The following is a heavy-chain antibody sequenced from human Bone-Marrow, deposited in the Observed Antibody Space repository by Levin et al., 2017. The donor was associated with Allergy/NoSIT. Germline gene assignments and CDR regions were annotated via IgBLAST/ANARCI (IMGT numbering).Heavy chain of an antibody. CDR2: ISYNGST. CDR3: ARAPLGEYSYYGIDV. CDR1: GDSISTYY. J-gene: IGHJ6*02. V-gene: IGHV4-59*01. D-gene: IGHD2-21*01. Sequence: SETLSLTCTVSGDSISTYYWSWIRQPPGKGLEWIGDISYNGSTNYNPSLKGRVTFSVDTSKDQFSLRLTSVTAADTAVYYCARAPLGEYSYYGIDVWGQGTTVAVSS.